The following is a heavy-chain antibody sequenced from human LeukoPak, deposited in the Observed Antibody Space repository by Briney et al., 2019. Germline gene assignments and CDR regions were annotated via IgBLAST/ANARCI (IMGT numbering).Heavy chain of an antibody. CDR2: ISSSGSTI. Sequence: GGTLRLSCAASGFTFSSYENNWVRQAPGQGLERDSYISSSGSTIYYADSVKSRFTISRDNAKNSLYLQMNSLRAEDTAVYYCARMTGDCGGDCLGWGQGTLVTVSS. CDR1: GFTFSSYE. V-gene: IGHV3-48*03. CDR3: ARMTGDCGGDCLG. J-gene: IGHJ4*02. D-gene: IGHD2-21*02.